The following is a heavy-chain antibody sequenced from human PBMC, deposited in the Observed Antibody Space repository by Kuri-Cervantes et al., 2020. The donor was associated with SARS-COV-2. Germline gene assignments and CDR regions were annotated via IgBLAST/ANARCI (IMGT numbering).Heavy chain of an antibody. CDR3: ARSRGAAADY. CDR1: GGSISSYY. D-gene: IGHD6-13*01. J-gene: IGHJ4*02. CDR2: ISYSGST. V-gene: IGHV4-59*12. Sequence: SETLSLTCTVSGGSISSYYWSWIRQPPGKGLGWIAYISYSGSTNYNPSLKSRVTISVDTSKNQFSLKLSSVTAADTAVYYCARSRGAAADYWGQGTLVTVSS.